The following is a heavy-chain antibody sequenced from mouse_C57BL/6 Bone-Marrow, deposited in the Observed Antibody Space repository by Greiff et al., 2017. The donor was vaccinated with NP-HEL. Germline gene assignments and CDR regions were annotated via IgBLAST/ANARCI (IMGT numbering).Heavy chain of an antibody. CDR3: AKKGWDGALYAMDY. CDR2: IWSGGST. V-gene: IGHV2-4*01. CDR1: GFSLTSYG. J-gene: IGHJ4*01. D-gene: IGHD4-1*01. Sequence: QVQLKESGPGLVQPSQSLSITCTVSGFSLTSYGVHWVRQPPGKGLEWLGVIWSGGSTDYNAAFISRLSISKDNSKSQVFFKMNSLQADDTAIYYCAKKGWDGALYAMDYWGQGTSVTVSS.